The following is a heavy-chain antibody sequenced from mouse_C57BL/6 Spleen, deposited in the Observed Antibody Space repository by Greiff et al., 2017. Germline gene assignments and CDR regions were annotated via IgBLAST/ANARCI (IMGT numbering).Heavy chain of an antibody. CDR3: ARTGYYVYAMDY. J-gene: IGHJ4*01. D-gene: IGHD2-3*01. Sequence: VQLKESGPELVKPGASVKMSCKASGYTFTDYNMHWVKQSHGKSLEWIGYINPNNGGTSYNQKFKGKATLTVNKSSSTAYMELRSLTSEDSAVYYCARTGYYVYAMDYWGQGTSVTVSS. V-gene: IGHV1-22*01. CDR1: GYTFTDYN. CDR2: INPNNGGT.